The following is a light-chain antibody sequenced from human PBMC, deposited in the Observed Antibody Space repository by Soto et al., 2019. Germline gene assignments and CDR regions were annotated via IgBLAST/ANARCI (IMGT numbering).Light chain of an antibody. V-gene: IGLV2-23*02. CDR2: NVT. J-gene: IGLJ1*01. Sequence: QSVLTQPASVSGSPGQSITISCSGNAVSYQLVSWYQQQPGKAPKLILYNVTRRPSGVSNRFSGFKSGTTASLKITGLQAEDEADYYCCSFVGVTNDVFGNGTQLNVL. CDR3: CSFVGVTNDV. CDR1: GNAVSYQL.